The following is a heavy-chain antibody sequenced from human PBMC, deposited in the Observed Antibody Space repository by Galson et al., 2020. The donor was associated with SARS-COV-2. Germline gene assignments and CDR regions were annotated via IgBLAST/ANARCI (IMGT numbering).Heavy chain of an antibody. CDR3: ARGPTWYYYDSSGLIYFDY. J-gene: IGHJ4*02. Sequence: SETLSLTCAVSGGSISSGGYSWSWIRQPPGKGLEWIGYIYYSGSTYYNPSLKSRVTISVDTSKNQFSLKLSSVTAADTAVYYCARGPTWYYYDSSGLIYFDYWGQGTLVTVSS. V-gene: IGHV4-30-4*07. CDR1: GGSISSGGYS. D-gene: IGHD3-22*01. CDR2: IYYSGST.